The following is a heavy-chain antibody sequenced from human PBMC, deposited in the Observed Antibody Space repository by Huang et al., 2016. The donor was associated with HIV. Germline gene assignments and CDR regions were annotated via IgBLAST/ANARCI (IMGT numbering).Heavy chain of an antibody. V-gene: IGHV4-30-4*01. D-gene: IGHD3-9*01. CDR3: SRSRVYGEIVLTPFDM. J-gene: IGHJ3*02. CDR2: IFWSGTD. Sequence: QALLQEAGPRLAEPSQTLLLTCTVSGFSIRSPGHRWSWIRQSPGRGPEWVGQIFWSGTDPYNPSLRRRATLSVDTSRGQFSLELRSLTAADTALYYCSRSRVYGEIVLTPFDMWGQGTRVIVSS. CDR1: GFSIRSPGHR.